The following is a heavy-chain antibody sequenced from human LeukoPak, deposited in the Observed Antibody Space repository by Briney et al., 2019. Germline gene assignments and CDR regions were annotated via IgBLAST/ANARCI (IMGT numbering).Heavy chain of an antibody. CDR2: IYYSGST. V-gene: IGHV4-59*01. CDR3: ARSSDIAAAGQFDP. CDR1: GGSISSYY. D-gene: IGHD6-13*01. J-gene: IGHJ5*02. Sequence: SETLSLTCTVSGGSISSYYWSWIRQPPGKGLEWIGYIYYSGSTNYNPSLKSRVTISVDTSKNQFSLKLSSVTAADTAVYYCARSSDIAAAGQFDPWGQGTLVTVSS.